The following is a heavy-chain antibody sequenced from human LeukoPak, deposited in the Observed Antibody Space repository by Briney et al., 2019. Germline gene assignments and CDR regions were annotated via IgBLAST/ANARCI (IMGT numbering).Heavy chain of an antibody. CDR1: GFTLNYYA. CDR2: ISGSGGST. J-gene: IGHJ4*02. Sequence: PGGSLRLFCAASGFTLNYYAMMWVRQAPGRELEWVSAISGSGGSTYYADSVKGRFTISRDNSKNTLYLQMNSLRAEDTAVYYCAKVGGDYDYVWGSLDYWGQGTLVTVSS. V-gene: IGHV3-23*01. D-gene: IGHD3-16*01. CDR3: AKVGGDYDYVWGSLDY.